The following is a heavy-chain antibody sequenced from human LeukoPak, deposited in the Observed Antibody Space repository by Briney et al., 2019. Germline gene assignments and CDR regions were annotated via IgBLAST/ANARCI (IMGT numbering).Heavy chain of an antibody. Sequence: GGSLRLSCAASGFTFSSYAMSWVRQAPGKGLEWISAISGSGGSTYYADSVKGRFTISRDNSKNTLYLQMNSLRAEDTAVYYCAKIVVAGDYYFDYWGQGTLVTVSS. D-gene: IGHD6-19*01. J-gene: IGHJ4*02. V-gene: IGHV3-23*01. CDR3: AKIVVAGDYYFDY. CDR2: ISGSGGST. CDR1: GFTFSSYA.